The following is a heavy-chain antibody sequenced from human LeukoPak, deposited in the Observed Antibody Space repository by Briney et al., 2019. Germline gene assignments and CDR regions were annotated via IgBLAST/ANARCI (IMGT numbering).Heavy chain of an antibody. CDR2: IYYSGST. CDR1: GGSISSSSYY. J-gene: IGHJ5*02. D-gene: IGHD3-3*01. V-gene: IGHV4-39*01. Sequence: PSDTLSLTCTVSGGSISSSSYYWGWIRQPPGKGLEWIGSIYYSGSTYYNPSLKSRVTISVDTSKNQFSLKLSSVTAADTAVYYCARLGVVRGFSFDPWGQGTLVTVSS. CDR3: ARLGVVRGFSFDP.